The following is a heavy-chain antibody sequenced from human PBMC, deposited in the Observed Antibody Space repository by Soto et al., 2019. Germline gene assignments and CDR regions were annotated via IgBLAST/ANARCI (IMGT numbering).Heavy chain of an antibody. Sequence: QVQLVQSGAEVKKPGSSVKVSCKASGGTFSSYAISWVRQAPGQGLEWMGGIIPIFGTANYAQKFQGRATITADKSTSTAYMELSSLRSEDTAVYYCARDGCSSTSCYYWGAFDIWGQGTMVTVSS. J-gene: IGHJ3*02. V-gene: IGHV1-69*06. CDR2: IIPIFGTA. CDR1: GGTFSSYA. CDR3: ARDGCSSTSCYYWGAFDI. D-gene: IGHD2-2*01.